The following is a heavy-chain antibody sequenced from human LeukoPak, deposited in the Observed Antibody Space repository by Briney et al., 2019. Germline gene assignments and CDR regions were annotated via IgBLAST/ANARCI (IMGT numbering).Heavy chain of an antibody. CDR1: GYTFTNYG. Sequence: ASVKVSCKASGYTFTNYGISWVRQAPGQGLEWMGWISAYNGNTNYAQKLQGRLTMTTDTSTSTAYMELRSLRSDDTAVYYCARSFARDYDILTGYYIGDYWGQGTLITVSS. CDR3: ARSFARDYDILTGYYIGDY. D-gene: IGHD3-9*01. CDR2: ISAYNGNT. J-gene: IGHJ4*02. V-gene: IGHV1-18*01.